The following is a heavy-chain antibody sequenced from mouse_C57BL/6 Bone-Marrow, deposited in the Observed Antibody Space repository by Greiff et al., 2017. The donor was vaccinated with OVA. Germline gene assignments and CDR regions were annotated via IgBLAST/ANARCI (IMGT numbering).Heavy chain of an antibody. V-gene: IGHV8-8*01. CDR1: GFSLSTFGMG. J-gene: IGHJ1*03. Sequence: QVTLKESGPGILQPSQTLSLTCSFSGFSLSTFGMGVGWIRQPSGKGLEWLAHIWWDDDKYYNPALKSRLTISKDTSKNQVFLKLANVDTADTATYYCARIPDGYGNWYFDVWGTGTTVTVSS. D-gene: IGHD2-2*01. CDR2: IWWDDDK. CDR3: ARIPDGYGNWYFDV.